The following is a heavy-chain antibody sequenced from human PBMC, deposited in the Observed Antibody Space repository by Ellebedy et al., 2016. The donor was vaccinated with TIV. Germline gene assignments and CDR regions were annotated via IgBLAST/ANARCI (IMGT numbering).Heavy chain of an antibody. CDR2: ITGSGGST. D-gene: IGHD2-2*01. Sequence: GESLKISXAASGFTFSSYATSWVRQAPGKGLEWVSAITGSGGSTYYADSMKGRFTISRDNSKNTLYMQMNSLRADDTAVYYCAKHDYCSITACPFDHWGQGTLVPVSS. J-gene: IGHJ4*02. CDR1: GFTFSSYA. CDR3: AKHDYCSITACPFDH. V-gene: IGHV3-23*01.